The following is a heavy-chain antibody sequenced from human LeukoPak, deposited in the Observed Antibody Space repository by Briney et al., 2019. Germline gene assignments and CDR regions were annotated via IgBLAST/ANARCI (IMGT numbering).Heavy chain of an antibody. CDR2: IYHSGST. V-gene: IGHV4-30-2*01. CDR3: ARVSYYDSTNWFDP. J-gene: IGHJ5*02. D-gene: IGHD3-22*01. CDR1: ARPISIGGSS. Sequence: PSQTLSLTCALSARPISIGGSSWSWIRQPPGKGREWIGYIYHSGSTYYNPSLKSRVTISVDRSKNQFSLKLSSVTAADTAVYYCARVSYYDSTNWFDPWGQGTLVTVSS.